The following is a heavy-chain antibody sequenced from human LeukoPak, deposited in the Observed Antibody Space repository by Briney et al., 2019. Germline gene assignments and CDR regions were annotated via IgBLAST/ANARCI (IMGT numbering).Heavy chain of an antibody. J-gene: IGHJ5*02. CDR3: AKGYSYHKVGDNWFDP. Sequence: SETLSLTCTVSGGSISSSSYYWGWIRQPPGKGLEWIGSIYYSGSTYYNPSLKSRVTISVDTSKNQFSLKLSSVTAADTAVYYRAKGYSYHKVGDNWFDPWGQGTLVTVSS. D-gene: IGHD5-18*01. V-gene: IGHV4-39*01. CDR2: IYYSGST. CDR1: GGSISSSSYY.